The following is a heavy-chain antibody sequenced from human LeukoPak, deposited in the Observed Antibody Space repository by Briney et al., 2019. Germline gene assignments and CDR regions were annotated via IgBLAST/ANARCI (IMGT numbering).Heavy chain of an antibody. V-gene: IGHV3-64*04. D-gene: IGHD5-18*01. CDR3: ASATAMVDYYYYGMDV. J-gene: IGHJ6*02. Sequence: PGGSLRLSCSASGFTFNIYAMHWVRQAPGKGLEYVSAITNNGGTTYYADSVKGRFTIPRDTSTSTVYMELSSLRSEDTAVYYCASATAMVDYYYYGMDVWGQGTTVTVSS. CDR2: ITNNGGTT. CDR1: GFTFNIYA.